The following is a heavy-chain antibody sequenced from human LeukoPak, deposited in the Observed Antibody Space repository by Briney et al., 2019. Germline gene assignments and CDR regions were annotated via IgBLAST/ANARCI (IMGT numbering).Heavy chain of an antibody. J-gene: IGHJ4*02. CDR2: ISTSSSYI. CDR3: ARLYDGSAYHADHFDY. CDR1: GFTFSTYY. V-gene: IGHV3-21*01. D-gene: IGHD3-22*01. Sequence: PGGSLRLSCAASGFTFSTYYMNWVRQAPGKGLEWVSSISTSSSYIYYADSVKGRFTISRDNAKNSLYLQMNSLRAEDTAVYYCARLYDGSAYHADHFDYWGQGTLVIVSS.